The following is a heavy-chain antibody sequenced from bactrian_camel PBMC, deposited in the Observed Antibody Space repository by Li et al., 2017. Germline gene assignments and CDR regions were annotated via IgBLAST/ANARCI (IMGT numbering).Heavy chain of an antibody. D-gene: IGHD6*01. V-gene: IGHV3S2*01. J-gene: IGHJ4*01. CDR1: GFTFSTYA. Sequence: VQLVESGGGLAQPGGSLRLSCATSGFTFSTYAMSWVRQAPGKGLEWVSSIHGATSKTAYADSVKGRFTISQDNAKNIIYLQMSSLTPDDTAMYYCARMGWYVPYDLWGVGTQVTVS. CDR2: IHGATSKT.